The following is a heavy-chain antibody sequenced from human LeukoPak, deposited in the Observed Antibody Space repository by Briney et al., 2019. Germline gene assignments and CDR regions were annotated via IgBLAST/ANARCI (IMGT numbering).Heavy chain of an antibody. CDR2: IYNSGST. CDR3: ARVHYDSSGYYYFDY. D-gene: IGHD3-22*01. Sequence: SETLSLTCTVSGGSISSYYWSWIRQPPGKGLEWIGYIYNSGSTNYNPSLKSRVTISVDTSKNQFSLKLSSVTAADTAVYYCARVHYDSSGYYYFDYWGRGTLVTVSS. J-gene: IGHJ4*02. CDR1: GGSISSYY. V-gene: IGHV4-59*01.